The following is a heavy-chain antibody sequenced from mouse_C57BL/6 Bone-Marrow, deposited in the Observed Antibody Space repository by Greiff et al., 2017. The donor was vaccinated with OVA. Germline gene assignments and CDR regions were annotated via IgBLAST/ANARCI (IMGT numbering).Heavy chain of an antibody. Sequence: LQESGAELARPGASVKLSCKASGYTFTSYGISWVKQRTGQGLEWIGEIYPRSGNTYYNEKFKGKATLTADKSSSTAYMELRSLTSEDSAVYFCARGDYYGSRFAYWGQGTLVTVSA. D-gene: IGHD1-1*01. V-gene: IGHV1-81*01. J-gene: IGHJ3*01. CDR1: GYTFTSYG. CDR3: ARGDYYGSRFAY. CDR2: IYPRSGNT.